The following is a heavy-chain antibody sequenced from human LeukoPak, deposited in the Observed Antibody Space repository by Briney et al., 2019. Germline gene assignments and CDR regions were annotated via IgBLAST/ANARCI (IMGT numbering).Heavy chain of an antibody. Sequence: PGGSLRLSCAASGFTFSSYAMSWVRQAPGKGLEWVSAISGSGGSTYYADSVKGRFTISRDNSKNTLYLQMNSLRAEDTAVYYCAKDKATSLSYYYDSSGYDAFDIWGQGTMVTVSS. D-gene: IGHD3-22*01. J-gene: IGHJ3*02. CDR1: GFTFSSYA. V-gene: IGHV3-23*01. CDR2: ISGSGGST. CDR3: AKDKATSLSYYYDSSGYDAFDI.